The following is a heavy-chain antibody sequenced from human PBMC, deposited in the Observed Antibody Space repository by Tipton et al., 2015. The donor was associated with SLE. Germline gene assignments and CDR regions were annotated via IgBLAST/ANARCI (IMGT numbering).Heavy chain of an antibody. D-gene: IGHD6-19*01. CDR2: LYYSGST. V-gene: IGHV4-59*06. Sequence: TLSLTCTVSGGSISSHYWSWIRQSAGKGLEWIGYLYYSGSTYYNPSLKSRIIISVDTSKNQFSLNLTSVTAADSAVYYCARVAGSSGWFDPWGQGTLVTVSS. CDR3: ARVAGSSGWFDP. J-gene: IGHJ5*02. CDR1: GGSISSHY.